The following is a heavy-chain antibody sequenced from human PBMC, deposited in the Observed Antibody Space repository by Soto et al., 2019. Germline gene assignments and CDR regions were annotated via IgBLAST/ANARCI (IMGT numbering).Heavy chain of an antibody. V-gene: IGHV4-59*01. CDR2: IYYSGST. D-gene: IGHD4-17*01. J-gene: IGHJ4*02. CDR1: GGSISSYY. Sequence: PSETLSLTCTVSGGSISSYYWSWIRQPPGKGLEWIGYIYYSGSTNYNPSLKSRVTISVDTSKNQFSLKLSSVTAADTAVYYCARGSGLPLISNFDYWGQGTLVTVSS. CDR3: ARGSGLPLISNFDY.